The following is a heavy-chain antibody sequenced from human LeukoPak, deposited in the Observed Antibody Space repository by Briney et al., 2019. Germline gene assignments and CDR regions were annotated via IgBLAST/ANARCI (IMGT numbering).Heavy chain of an antibody. Sequence: GGSLRLSCAASGFTFSSYWMSWVRQAPGKGLKGVAIISFDGNHKYFTDSVKGRFTISRDNAKNTLDLQMNSLRPEDTAVYYCARRRSPGVQLDGFDIWGQGTMVTVSS. CDR1: GFTFSSYW. CDR3: ARRRSPGVQLDGFDI. J-gene: IGHJ3*02. CDR2: ISFDGNHK. D-gene: IGHD6-6*01. V-gene: IGHV3-30*03.